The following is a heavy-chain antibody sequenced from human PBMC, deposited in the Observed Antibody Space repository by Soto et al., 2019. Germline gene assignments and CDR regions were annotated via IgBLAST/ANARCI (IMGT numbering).Heavy chain of an antibody. CDR2: ISGSGGST. V-gene: IGHV3-23*01. CDR1: GFTFSSYA. CDR3: AKGPLTTVTEAYYYMDV. D-gene: IGHD4-17*01. Sequence: EVQLLESGGGLVQPGGSLRLSCAASGFTFSSYAMSWVRQAPGKGLEWVSAISGSGGSTYYADSVKGRFTISRDNSKNTLYLQMNSLRAEDTAVYYCAKGPLTTVTEAYYYMDVWGIGTTVTVSS. J-gene: IGHJ6*03.